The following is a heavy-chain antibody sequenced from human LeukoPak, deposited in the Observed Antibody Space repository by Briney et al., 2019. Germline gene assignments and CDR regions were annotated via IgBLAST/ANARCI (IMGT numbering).Heavy chain of an antibody. CDR2: IKEDASIQ. Sequence: GGSLRLSCVASGFTFSSYWMTWVRQAPGKGLEWLANIKEDASIQYYLDSVRDRFTISRDNANTSVYLQLNSLRADDAAVYYCARDVWTGVTVSDYWGQGTLVTVSS. V-gene: IGHV3-7*01. CDR1: GFTFSSYW. CDR3: ARDVWTGVTVSDY. D-gene: IGHD2-21*02. J-gene: IGHJ4*02.